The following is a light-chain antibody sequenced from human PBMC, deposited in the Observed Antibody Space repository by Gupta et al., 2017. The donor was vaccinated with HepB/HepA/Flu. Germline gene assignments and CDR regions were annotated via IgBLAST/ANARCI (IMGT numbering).Light chain of an antibody. V-gene: IGKV3-11*01. CDR2: DAS. J-gene: IGKJ1*01. CDR1: QSVSSY. CDR3: KQRSNWPPT. Sequence: ELVLTQSPATLSLSPGERATLSCRASQSVSSYLAWYQQKPGQAPRLLIYDASNRATGIPARFSGSGSGTDFTLTISRLEPEDVAVYYCKQRSNWPPTFGQGTKVEIK.